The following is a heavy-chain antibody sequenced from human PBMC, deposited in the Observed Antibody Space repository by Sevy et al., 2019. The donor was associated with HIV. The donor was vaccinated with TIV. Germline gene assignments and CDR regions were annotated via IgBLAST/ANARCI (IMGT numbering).Heavy chain of an antibody. CDR3: ARDAGYSTDWYPSDY. V-gene: IGHV3-30-3*01. Sequence: GGSLRLSCAASEFMFSTYAMHWVRQAPGKGLEWVAVISYDESSHYYADSVKGRFTISRDNSKNTLFLQMNSLRLEDTAFYYCARDAGYSTDWYPSDYWGQGTLVTVSS. J-gene: IGHJ4*02. D-gene: IGHD6-19*01. CDR2: ISYDESSH. CDR1: EFMFSTYA.